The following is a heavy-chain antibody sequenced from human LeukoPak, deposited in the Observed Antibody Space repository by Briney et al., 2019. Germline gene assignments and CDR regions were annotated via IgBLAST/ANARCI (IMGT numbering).Heavy chain of an antibody. CDR1: GYTFTSYY. CDR2: INPSGGST. Sequence: ASVKVSCKASGYTFTSYYMHWVRQAPGQGLEWMGIINPSGGSTSYAQKFQGRVTITTDESTSTAYMELSSLRSEDTAVYYCARTPDVVRGVIITSWFDPWGQGTLVTVSS. CDR3: ARTPDVVRGVIITSWFDP. V-gene: IGHV1-46*01. D-gene: IGHD3-10*01. J-gene: IGHJ5*02.